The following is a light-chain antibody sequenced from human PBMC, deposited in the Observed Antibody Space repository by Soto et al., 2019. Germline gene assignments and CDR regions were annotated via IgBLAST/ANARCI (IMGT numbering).Light chain of an antibody. J-gene: IGKJ1*01. CDR3: QQYNNWPRT. V-gene: IGKV3-15*01. CDR2: GAS. CDR1: QSVNSN. Sequence: EIVMTHSPVTLSVSPCERATLSCRAGQSVNSNLAWYQQKPGQAPRLLIYGASTRATGIPARFSGSGSGTEFTLTISSLQSEDFAVYYCQQYNNWPRTFGQGTKVDIK.